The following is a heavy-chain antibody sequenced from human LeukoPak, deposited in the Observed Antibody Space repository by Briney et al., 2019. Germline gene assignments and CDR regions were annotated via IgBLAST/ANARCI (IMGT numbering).Heavy chain of an antibody. J-gene: IGHJ3*02. CDR3: AKDILVGATTFAFDI. CDR2: ISWNSGSI. D-gene: IGHD1-26*01. V-gene: IGHV3-9*03. Sequence: GGSPRLSCAASGFTFDDYAMHWVRQAPGKGLEWVSGISWNSGSIGYADSVKGRFTISRDNAKNSLYLQMNSLRAEDMALYYCAKDILVGATTFAFDIWGQGTMVTVSS. CDR1: GFTFDDYA.